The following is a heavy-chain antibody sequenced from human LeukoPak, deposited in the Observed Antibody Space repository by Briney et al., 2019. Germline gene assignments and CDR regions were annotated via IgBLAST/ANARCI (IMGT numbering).Heavy chain of an antibody. V-gene: IGHV3-66*01. D-gene: IGHD3-10*01. CDR3: ATEGFRGVLFHI. CDR1: GFTVSSNY. J-gene: IGHJ3*02. CDR2: LYSGGNT. Sequence: GGSLRLSCAASGFTVSSNYMSWVRQAPGKGLEWVSVLYSGGNTYYADSVQGRFTVSRDNSRNTLYLQMNSLRVEDTAVYYCATEGFRGVLFHIWGQGTVVTVSS.